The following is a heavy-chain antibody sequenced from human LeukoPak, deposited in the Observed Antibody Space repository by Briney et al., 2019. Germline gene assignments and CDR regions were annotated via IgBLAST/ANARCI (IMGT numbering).Heavy chain of an antibody. D-gene: IGHD3-10*01. V-gene: IGHV6-1*01. CDR1: RDSVSSNSAA. CDR3: ARSYESSTYYYGSGSYSFFDY. CDR2: TYYRSKWYN. J-gene: IGHJ4*02. Sequence: SQTLSLTCAISRDSVSSNSAAWNWIRQSPSRGLEWLGRTYYRSKWYNDYAVSVKSRITINPDTSKNQFSLQLNSATPEDTAVYYCARSYESSTYYYGSGSYSFFDYWGQGTLVTVSS.